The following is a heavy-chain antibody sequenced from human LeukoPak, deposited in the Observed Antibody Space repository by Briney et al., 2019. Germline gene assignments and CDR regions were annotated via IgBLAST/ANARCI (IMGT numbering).Heavy chain of an antibody. CDR1: GYTFTSYA. J-gene: IGHJ4*02. Sequence: ASVKVSCKASGYTFTSYAMNWVRQAPGQGLEWMGWINTNTGNPTYAQGFTGRFVFSLDTSVSTAYLQISSLKAEDTAVYYCARDTKRYYYGSGSYECLGYWGQGTLVTVSS. CDR3: ARDTKRYYYGSGSYECLGY. CDR2: INTNTGNP. V-gene: IGHV7-4-1*02. D-gene: IGHD3-10*01.